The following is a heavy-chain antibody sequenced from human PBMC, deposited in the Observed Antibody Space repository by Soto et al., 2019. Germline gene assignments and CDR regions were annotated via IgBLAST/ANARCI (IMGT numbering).Heavy chain of an antibody. D-gene: IGHD7-27*01. CDR2: TYYRSKWSS. CDR3: ERTGDYLVDY. V-gene: IGHV6-1*01. Sequence: QVQLQQSGPGLVKPSQTLSLTCAISGDSVSSKSAAWHWIRQSPSRGLEWLGRTYYRSKWSSNYAVSMKSRITIKPSTSKNKFSLQLRSVTPDDAAMYYCERTGDYLVDYWGQGTLVTVSS. CDR1: GDSVSSKSAA. J-gene: IGHJ4*02.